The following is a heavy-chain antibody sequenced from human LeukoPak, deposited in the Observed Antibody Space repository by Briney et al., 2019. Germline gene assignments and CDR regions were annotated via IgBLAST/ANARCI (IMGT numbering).Heavy chain of an antibody. D-gene: IGHD3-10*01. Sequence: GGSLRLSCATSGFTFTNYAMSWVRQAPGKGLQWVSGISGGGGSTYYADSVKGRFTISRDNSKNTLYLQMNSLRAEDTAVHYRVRNYYGSGTWDPFFDYWGQGTLVTVSS. CDR3: VRNYYGSGTWDPFFDY. CDR2: ISGGGGST. J-gene: IGHJ4*02. CDR1: GFTFTNYA. V-gene: IGHV3-23*01.